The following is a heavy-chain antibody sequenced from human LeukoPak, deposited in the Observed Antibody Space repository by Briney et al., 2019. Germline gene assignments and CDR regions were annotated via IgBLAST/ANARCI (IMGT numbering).Heavy chain of an antibody. J-gene: IGHJ6*02. Sequence: GGSLRLSCSASEFTFTTYGMHWVRQAPGKRLEWVAFISFDGSNKYYSDSVKGRFTISRDDSKSTLSLQMNNLRAEDTAVYYCAKDMAPYGGNFYYYGMDVCGQGTTVTVSS. D-gene: IGHD4-23*01. CDR2: ISFDGSNK. CDR1: EFTFTTYG. V-gene: IGHV3-30*18. CDR3: AKDMAPYGGNFYYYGMDV.